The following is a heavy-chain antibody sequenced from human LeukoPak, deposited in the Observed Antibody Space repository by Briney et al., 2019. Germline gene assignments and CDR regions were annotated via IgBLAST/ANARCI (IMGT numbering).Heavy chain of an antibody. CDR3: ARVSCSGGNCYVSNWFDS. CDR1: GYTFTAYY. Sequence: ASVKVSCKASGYTFTAYYMHWVRQAPGQGLEWMGWINPNSGGTNYGEKFQGRVTMTRDTSLNSAYLELSSLKSDDTALYYCARVSCSGGNCYVSNWFDSWGQGTLVTVSS. CDR2: INPNSGGT. J-gene: IGHJ5*01. V-gene: IGHV1-2*02. D-gene: IGHD2-15*01.